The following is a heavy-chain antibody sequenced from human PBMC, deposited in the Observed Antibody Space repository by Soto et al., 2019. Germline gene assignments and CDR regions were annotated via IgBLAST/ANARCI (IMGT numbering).Heavy chain of an antibody. V-gene: IGHV4-39*01. CDR3: ARLGDRGGHYYYGMDV. J-gene: IGHJ6*02. Sequence: QLQLQESGPGLVKPSETLSLTCTVSGGSMSSSSYYWGWIRQPPGKGLEWIGGIYYSGSTYYNPYLKSRGTISVGTSKNQFSRKLSSVTAADTAVHYCARLGDRGGHYYYGMDVWGQGTTVTVSS. CDR2: IYYSGST. D-gene: IGHD2-15*01. CDR1: GGSMSSSSYY.